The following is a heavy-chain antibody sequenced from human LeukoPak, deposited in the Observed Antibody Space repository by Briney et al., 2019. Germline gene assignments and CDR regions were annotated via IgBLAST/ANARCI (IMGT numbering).Heavy chain of an antibody. CDR3: AASTDIVVVVAADY. Sequence: ASVKVSCKVSGYTLTELSMHWVRQAPGKGLEWMGGFDPEDGETIYAQKFQGRVTMTEDTSTDTAYMELSSLRSEDTAMYYCAASTDIVVVVAADYWGQGTLVTVSS. V-gene: IGHV1-24*01. D-gene: IGHD2-15*01. J-gene: IGHJ4*02. CDR2: FDPEDGET. CDR1: GYTLTELS.